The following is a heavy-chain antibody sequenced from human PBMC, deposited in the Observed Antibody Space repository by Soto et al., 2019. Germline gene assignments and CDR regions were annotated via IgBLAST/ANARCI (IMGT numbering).Heavy chain of an antibody. J-gene: IGHJ4*02. Sequence: QVQLVQSGAEVKKPGGSVKVSSKASGYTFSSYAFSWVRQAPGQGLEWMGWISAYNGNTNNAKKFQGRVTMTTDTSTSTAYMELRSLRSDDTAVYYCARDVTPPDYWGQGTLVTVSS. CDR2: ISAYNGNT. CDR1: GYTFSSYA. CDR3: ARDVTPPDY. V-gene: IGHV1-18*01.